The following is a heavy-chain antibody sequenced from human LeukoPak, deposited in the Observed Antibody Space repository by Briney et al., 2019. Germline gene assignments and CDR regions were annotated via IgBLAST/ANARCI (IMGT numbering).Heavy chain of an antibody. J-gene: IGHJ6*03. CDR1: GGSINNFY. CDR2: VSYSGKT. D-gene: IGHD2-2*01. Sequence: SETLSLTCTVSGGSINNFYWTWIRHRPGKGLEWIGYVSYSGKTDYNPSLKSRVTISVDTSKNQFSLKLSSVTAADTAVYYCARTTEGYCSSTSCYGFYYYYYMDVWGKGTTVTISS. CDR3: ARTTEGYCSSTSCYGFYYYYYMDV. V-gene: IGHV4-59*01.